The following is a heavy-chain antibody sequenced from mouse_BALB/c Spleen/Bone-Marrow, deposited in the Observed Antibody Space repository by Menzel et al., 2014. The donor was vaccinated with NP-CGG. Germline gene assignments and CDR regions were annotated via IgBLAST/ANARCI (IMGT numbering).Heavy chain of an antibody. CDR2: IDPANGNT. Sequence: VQLKESGAELVKPGASVKLSCTASGFNIKDTYMHWVRQRPEQGLEWIGRIDPANGNTKYDPKFQGKATIIADTSSNTAYLQLSSLTSEDTAVYYCASYYYGRSSFTYWGQGTLVTVSA. CDR3: ASYYYGRSSFTY. CDR1: GFNIKDTY. J-gene: IGHJ3*01. V-gene: IGHV14-3*02. D-gene: IGHD1-1*01.